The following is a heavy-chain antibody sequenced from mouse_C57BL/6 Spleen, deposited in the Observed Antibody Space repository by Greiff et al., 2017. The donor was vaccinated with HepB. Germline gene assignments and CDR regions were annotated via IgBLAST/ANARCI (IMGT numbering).Heavy chain of an antibody. D-gene: IGHD2-3*01. CDR1: GYTFTSYW. CDR2: IYPGSGST. Sequence: QVQLQQPGAELVKPGASVKMSCKASGYTFTSYWITWVKQRPGQGLEWIGDIYPGSGSTNYNEKFKSKATLTVDTSSSTAYMQLSSLTSEDSAVYYCAREDDGYYVCMDYWGQGTSVTVSS. V-gene: IGHV1-55*01. CDR3: AREDDGYYVCMDY. J-gene: IGHJ4*01.